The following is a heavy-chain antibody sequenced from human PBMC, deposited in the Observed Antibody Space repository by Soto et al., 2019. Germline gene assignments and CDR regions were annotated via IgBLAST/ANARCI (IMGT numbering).Heavy chain of an antibody. CDR3: AHGDDYGDYDWYFDY. D-gene: IGHD4-17*01. Sequence: QVTLKESGPVLVKPTETLTLTCTVSGFSLSNARMGVSWIRQPPGKALEWLAHIFSNDEKSYSTSLKSRLTITKDTSKNQVVLTMTNMDPVDTATYYCAHGDDYGDYDWYFDYWGQGTLVTVSS. J-gene: IGHJ4*02. CDR1: GFSLSNARMG. CDR2: IFSNDEK. V-gene: IGHV2-26*01.